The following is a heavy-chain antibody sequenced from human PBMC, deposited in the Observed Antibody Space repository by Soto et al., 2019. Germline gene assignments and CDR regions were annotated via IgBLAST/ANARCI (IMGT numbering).Heavy chain of an antibody. D-gene: IGHD1-26*01. V-gene: IGHV1-18*04. CDR2: ISGQIAKT. Sequence: QVQLVQSGPEVRKPGASVKVSCTASGYSFHNYGIIWVRQAPGQGLEWMGWISGQIAKTNFAQKVQGRVSMTTDTSTNTAYMELSSLRSDDTAIYYCARGPPSGSFSLTPRFWGQGAVVTVSS. CDR3: ARGPPSGSFSLTPRF. CDR1: GYSFHNYG. J-gene: IGHJ4*02.